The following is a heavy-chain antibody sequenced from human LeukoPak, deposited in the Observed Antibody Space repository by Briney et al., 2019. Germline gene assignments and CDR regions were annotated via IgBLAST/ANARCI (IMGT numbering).Heavy chain of an antibody. CDR1: GGSISSYY. J-gene: IGHJ4*02. CDR3: ARSRGSEYSGSYILGY. CDR2: IYYSGST. V-gene: IGHV4-59*01. D-gene: IGHD1-26*01. Sequence: SETLSLTCTVSGGSISSYYWSWIRQPPGKGLEWIGYIYYSGSTNYKPSLKSRVTISVDTSKNQFSLKLSSVTAADTAVYYCARSRGSEYSGSYILGYWGQGTLVTVSS.